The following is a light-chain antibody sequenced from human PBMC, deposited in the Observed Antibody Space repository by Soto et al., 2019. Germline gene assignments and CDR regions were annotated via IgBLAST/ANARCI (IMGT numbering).Light chain of an antibody. J-gene: IGLJ1*01. CDR3: AAWDDGLNGYV. Sequence: QPVLTQPPSASGTAGQRVTISCSGSTSNIGSNTVNWYQQLPGTAPRTLIYSNNQRPSGVPDRFSGYKSGTSGSLAISGLLSEDEADYYCAAWDDGLNGYVCRTWAKLTV. CDR2: SNN. V-gene: IGLV1-44*01. CDR1: TSNIGSNT.